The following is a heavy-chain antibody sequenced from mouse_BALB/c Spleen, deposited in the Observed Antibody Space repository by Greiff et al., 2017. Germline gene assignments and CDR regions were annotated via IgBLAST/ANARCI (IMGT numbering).Heavy chain of an antibody. D-gene: IGHD2-14*01. CDR2: ISSGGSYT. V-gene: IGHV5-9-4*01. CDR1: GFTFSSYA. J-gene: IGHJ3*01. CDR3: ARGNYRYDSAWFAY. Sequence: DVMLVESGGGLVKPGGSLKLSCAASGFTFSSYAMSWVRQSPEKRLEWVAEISSGGSYTYYPDTVTGRFTISRDNAKNTLYLEMSSLRSEDTAMYYCARGNYRYDSAWFAYWGQGTLVTVSA.